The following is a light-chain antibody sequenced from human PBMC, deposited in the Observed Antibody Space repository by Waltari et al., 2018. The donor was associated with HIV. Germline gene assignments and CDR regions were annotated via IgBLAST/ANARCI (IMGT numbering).Light chain of an antibody. V-gene: IGKV4-1*01. Sequence: DIVLTQSPDSLAVSLGERATIHCTSSQSLLVNSNNKNYLTWYQQTPGQPPKLLFYWASTREYGVPERFSGSGSGTDFTLTINSLQAEDVAVYFCQQHYTSPLTFGPGTNV. CDR2: WAS. CDR3: QQHYTSPLT. CDR1: QSLLVNSNNKNY. J-gene: IGKJ3*01.